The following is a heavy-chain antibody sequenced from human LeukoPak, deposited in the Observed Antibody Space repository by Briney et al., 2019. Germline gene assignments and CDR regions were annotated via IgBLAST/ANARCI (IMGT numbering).Heavy chain of an antibody. CDR3: ANNLFPIAAAGTFDDY. J-gene: IGHJ4*02. D-gene: IGHD6-13*01. V-gene: IGHV3-20*01. CDR1: GYTFEDYD. Sequence: PGGSLRLSCGASGYTFEDYDMSGVRQAPGKGLEWVSGINWNGGSTGYADSVKGRFTISRDNAKNSLYLQMNSLRAEDTALYHCANNLFPIAAAGTFDDYWGQGTLVTVSS. CDR2: INWNGGST.